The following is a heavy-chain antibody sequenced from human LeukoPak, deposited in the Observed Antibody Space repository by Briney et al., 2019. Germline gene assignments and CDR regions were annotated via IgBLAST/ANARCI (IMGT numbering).Heavy chain of an antibody. Sequence: SVKVSCKTSGVTFDKSSIHWVQETPGQGLEWMGRIIPIMSIGTYAEQFQDRVTITADKSTSTAYLELSSLTPEETAIYYCAARQPCSQITCVTTGDFFDHWGQGTLITV. V-gene: IGHV1-69*02. CDR3: AARQPCSQITCVTTGDFFDH. D-gene: IGHD2-15*01. J-gene: IGHJ4*02. CDR1: GVTFDKSS. CDR2: IIPIMSIG.